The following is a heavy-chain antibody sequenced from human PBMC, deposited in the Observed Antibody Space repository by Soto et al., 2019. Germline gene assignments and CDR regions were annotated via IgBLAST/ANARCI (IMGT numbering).Heavy chain of an antibody. V-gene: IGHV3-21*01. CDR2: ISSSSSYI. D-gene: IGHD4-4*01. J-gene: IGHJ6*02. CDR3: AREVTVTDDVLYYYYGMDV. Sequence: PGGSLRRSCAASGFTFSSYIMNWVRQAPGKGLEWVSSISSSSSYIYYADSVKGRFTISRDNAKNSLYLQMNSLRAEDTAVYYCAREVTVTDDVLYYYYGMDVWGQGTTVTVSS. CDR1: GFTFSSYI.